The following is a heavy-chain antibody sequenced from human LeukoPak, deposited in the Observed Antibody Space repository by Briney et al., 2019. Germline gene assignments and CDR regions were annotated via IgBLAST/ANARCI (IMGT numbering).Heavy chain of an antibody. Sequence: ASVKVSCKASGYTFTGYYMHWVRQAPGQGLEWMGWINPNSGGTNYAQKFQGRVTMTRDTSISTAYMELSRLRSDDTAVYYCARARLKSYYDSSGYYYHDAFDIWGQGTMVTVSS. CDR2: INPNSGGT. D-gene: IGHD3-22*01. CDR1: GYTFTGYY. CDR3: ARARLKSYYDSSGYYYHDAFDI. J-gene: IGHJ3*02. V-gene: IGHV1-2*02.